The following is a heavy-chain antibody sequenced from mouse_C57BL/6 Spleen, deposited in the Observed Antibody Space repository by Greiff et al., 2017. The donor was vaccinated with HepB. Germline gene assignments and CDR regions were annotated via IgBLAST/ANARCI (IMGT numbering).Heavy chain of an antibody. D-gene: IGHD2-2*01. J-gene: IGHJ3*01. Sequence: VQLQQPGAELVKPGASVKLSCKASGYTFTSYWMQWVKQRPGQGLEWIGEIDPSDSYTNYNQKFKGKATLTVDTSSSTAYMQLSSLTSEDSAVYYCARRNGYDGTWFAYWGQGTLVTVSA. CDR2: IDPSDSYT. CDR3: ARRNGYDGTWFAY. V-gene: IGHV1-50*01. CDR1: GYTFTSYW.